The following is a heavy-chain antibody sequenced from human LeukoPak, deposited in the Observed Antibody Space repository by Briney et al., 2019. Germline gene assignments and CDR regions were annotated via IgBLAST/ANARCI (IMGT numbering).Heavy chain of an antibody. D-gene: IGHD3-10*01. Sequence: GGSLRLSCAASGFTFSSYWMHWIRQAPGKGLVWISRINSDGSTTSYADSVKGRFTISRDNAKNTLYLQMNSLRAEDTAVYYCARGNYYGQDYWGQGTLVTVSS. V-gene: IGHV3-74*01. CDR1: GFTFSSYW. J-gene: IGHJ4*02. CDR2: INSDGSTT. CDR3: ARGNYYGQDY.